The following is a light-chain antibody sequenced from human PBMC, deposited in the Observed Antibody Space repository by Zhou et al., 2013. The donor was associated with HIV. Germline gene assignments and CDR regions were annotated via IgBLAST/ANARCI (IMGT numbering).Light chain of an antibody. V-gene: IGKV1-5*03. CDR1: QSISSW. J-gene: IGKJ2*01. CDR3: QQYNSYSPYT. CDR2: KAS. Sequence: DIQMTQSPSTLSPSVGDRVTITCRASQSISSWLAWYQQKPGKAPNLLIYKASSLESGVPSKFSGSGSGTEFTLTISSLQPDDFATYYCQQYNSYSPYTFGQGTKLEIK.